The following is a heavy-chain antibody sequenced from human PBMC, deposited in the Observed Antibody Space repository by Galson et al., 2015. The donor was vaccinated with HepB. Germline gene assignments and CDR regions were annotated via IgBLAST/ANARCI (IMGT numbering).Heavy chain of an antibody. V-gene: IGHV1-18*04. CDR1: GYTFSSYG. CDR2: ISGYNGDT. Sequence: QSGAEVKKPGASMKVSCKASGYTFSSYGINWVRQAPGHGLQWMGWISGYNGDTNYAQKFQGRVTMTRDTSTSTAYMELRSLRSDDTSVYYGARAYKRGNPSPFLDYGGQGTLVTGSS. D-gene: IGHD1-14*01. J-gene: IGHJ4*02. CDR3: ARAYKRGNPSPFLDY.